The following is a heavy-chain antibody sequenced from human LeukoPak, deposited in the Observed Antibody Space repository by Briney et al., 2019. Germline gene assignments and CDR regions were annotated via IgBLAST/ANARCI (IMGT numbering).Heavy chain of an antibody. J-gene: IGHJ4*02. CDR3: ARSNNDGDYLGVGFDY. D-gene: IGHD4-17*01. V-gene: IGHV7-4-1*02. CDR1: GYTFIKYA. Sequence: GASVKVSCKTSGYTFIKYAINWVRQAPGQGLEWMGWINTNTGNPTYAQGFTGHFVFSLDTSVSTAYLQINSLATKDTAIYYCARSNNDGDYLGVGFDYWGQGALVTVSS. CDR2: INTNTGNP.